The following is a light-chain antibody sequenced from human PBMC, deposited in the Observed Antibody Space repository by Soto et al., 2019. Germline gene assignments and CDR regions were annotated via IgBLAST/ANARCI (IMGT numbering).Light chain of an antibody. Sequence: EIVLTKSPHTLSLSPGERATLSCRASQSISLGHLAWYQQKPGQAPRLLIHDISTRAAGIPDRFSGSGSGTDFTLTIGRLEPEDFAVYYCQQFARAMFTFGQGTNLELK. CDR2: DIS. CDR1: QSISLGH. J-gene: IGKJ2*01. CDR3: QQFARAMFT. V-gene: IGKV3-20*01.